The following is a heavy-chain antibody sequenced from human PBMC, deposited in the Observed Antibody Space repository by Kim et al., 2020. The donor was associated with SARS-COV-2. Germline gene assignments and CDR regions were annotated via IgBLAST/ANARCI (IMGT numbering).Heavy chain of an antibody. V-gene: IGHV4-34*01. CDR2: INHSGGT. D-gene: IGHD3-10*01. CDR3: ARGLSFCDLGLYYCMHV. CDR1: GGSFSGYH. J-gene: IGHJ6*02. Sequence: SETLSLTCAVYGGSFSGYHWNWIRQPPGKGLEWIAEINHSGGTNYNPSLKSRVTITLDTSKNQFSLKLSSVTAADTAVYYCARGLSFCDLGLYYCMHVWCQGTTHT.